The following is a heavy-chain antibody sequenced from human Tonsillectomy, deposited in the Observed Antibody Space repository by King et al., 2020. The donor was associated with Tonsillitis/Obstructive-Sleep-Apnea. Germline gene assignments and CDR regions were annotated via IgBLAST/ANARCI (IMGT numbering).Heavy chain of an antibody. V-gene: IGHV3-53*01. CDR1: GFTVSNDY. D-gene: IGHD2-15*01. J-gene: IGHJ6*03. CDR3: ATGYCSGGSCPHYYYMDV. CDR2: IYGGGST. Sequence: VQLVESGGGLIQPGGSLRLSCAASGFTVSNDYMSWVRQAPGEGLEWVSGIYGGGSTYYAAFVKGRFTISSDNSKNTVYLQMNSLRAEDTAVYYCATGYCSGGSCPHYYYMDVWGKGTTVTVS.